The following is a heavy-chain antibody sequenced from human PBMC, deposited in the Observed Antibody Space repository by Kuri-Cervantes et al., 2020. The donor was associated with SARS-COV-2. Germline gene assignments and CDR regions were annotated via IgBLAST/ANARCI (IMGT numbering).Heavy chain of an antibody. J-gene: IGHJ4*02. CDR1: GFTFSSYA. CDR2: ISYDGSNK. V-gene: IGHV3-30-3*01. Sequence: GESLKISCAASGFTFSSYAMHWVRQAPGKGLEWVAVISYDGSNKYYADSVKGRFTISRDNSKNTLYLQMNSLRVEDTAVYYCANSLLLSLDYWGQGTLVTVSS. CDR3: ANSLLLSLDY. D-gene: IGHD1-26*01.